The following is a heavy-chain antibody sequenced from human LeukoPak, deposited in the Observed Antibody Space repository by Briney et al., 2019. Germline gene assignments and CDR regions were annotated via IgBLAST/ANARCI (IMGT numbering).Heavy chain of an antibody. CDR2: SSSSSSYI. Sequence: AGGSLTLSCAASGFTFSNAWMNWVRQAPGKGLGWVSSSSSSSSYIYYADSVKGRFTISRDNAKNSLYLQMNSLRAEDTAVYYCAGRRGSGSSYYYYGMDVWGQGTTVTVSS. CDR3: AGRRGSGSSYYYYGMDV. V-gene: IGHV3-21*01. D-gene: IGHD3-10*01. CDR1: GFTFSNAW. J-gene: IGHJ6*02.